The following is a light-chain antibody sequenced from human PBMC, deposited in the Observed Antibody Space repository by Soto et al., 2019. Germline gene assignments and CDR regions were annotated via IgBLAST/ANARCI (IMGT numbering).Light chain of an antibody. J-gene: IGKJ1*01. V-gene: IGKV3-20*01. CDR3: QQYVGSPTWT. Sequence: EIVLTQSPGTLSLSPGERATLSCRASQSVSSRYLAWYQQKPGQAPRLLIYSVSIRVTGIPDRFSGSGSGTDFTLTISRLEPEDFAVYYCQQYVGSPTWTFGQGTKVDI. CDR2: SVS. CDR1: QSVSSRY.